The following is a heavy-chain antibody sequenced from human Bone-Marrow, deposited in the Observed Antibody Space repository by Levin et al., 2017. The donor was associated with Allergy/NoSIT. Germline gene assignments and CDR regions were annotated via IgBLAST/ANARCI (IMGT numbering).Heavy chain of an antibody. CDR3: ARGAAPFDMTWFDP. V-gene: IGHV3-33*01. D-gene: IGHD3-9*01. CDR2: IWYDGTTQ. Sequence: GGSLRLSCAASGFSFSDYGMHWVRQGPGKGLEWVAVIWYDGTTQYYGDPVKGRFTISRDNSKNTLYLQTKSLRPEDTAIYYCARGAAPFDMTWFDPWGQGTLVTVSS. CDR1: GFSFSDYG. J-gene: IGHJ5*02.